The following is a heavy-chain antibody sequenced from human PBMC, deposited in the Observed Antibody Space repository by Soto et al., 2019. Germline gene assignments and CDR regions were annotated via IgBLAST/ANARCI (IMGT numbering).Heavy chain of an antibody. V-gene: IGHV1-3*01. J-gene: IGHJ6*02. CDR2: INAGSGST. CDR1: GYTFTSYA. Sequence: GASVKVCWKASGYTFTSYAMHWVRQATGQRLEWMGWINAGSGSTNYAQKFQGRVTMTRDTSTSTVYMELSSLRSEDTAVYYCARDRTGYYYGSGSYSKPYYYYYYGMDVWGQGTTVTVSS. D-gene: IGHD3-10*01. CDR3: ARDRTGYYYGSGSYSKPYYYYYYGMDV.